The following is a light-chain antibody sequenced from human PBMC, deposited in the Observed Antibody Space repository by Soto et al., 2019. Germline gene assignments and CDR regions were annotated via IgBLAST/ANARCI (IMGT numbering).Light chain of an antibody. J-gene: IGKJ2*01. CDR1: QGISSA. CDR3: QQFNNLYT. V-gene: IGKV1D-13*01. Sequence: AIQLTQSPSSLSASVGDRVTITCRASQGISSALAWYQQKPGKAPKLLIYDASSLESGVPSRFSGSGSGTDFTLPISRLQPEDFATYFCQQFNNLYTFGQGTKLEIK. CDR2: DAS.